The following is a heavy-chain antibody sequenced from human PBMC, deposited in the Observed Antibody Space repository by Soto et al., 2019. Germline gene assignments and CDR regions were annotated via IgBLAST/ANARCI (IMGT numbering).Heavy chain of an antibody. J-gene: IGHJ4*02. V-gene: IGHV2-5*02. CDR3: AHRVLRTVFGFVTTTATYFDF. CDR2: IYWDDEK. D-gene: IGHD3-3*01. Sequence: QITLNESGPTQVKPRQTLTLTCTFSGFSLTTSGVGVGWIRQSPGKAPEWLALIYWDDEKRYSPCLKSRLTITKDTCKHQLVLTRADLDPADTATYYCAHRVLRTVFGFVTTTATYFDFWGQGTPVAVSS. CDR1: GFSLTTSGVG.